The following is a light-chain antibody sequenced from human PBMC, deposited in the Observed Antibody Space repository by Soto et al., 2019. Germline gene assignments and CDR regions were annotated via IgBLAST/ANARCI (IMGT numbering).Light chain of an antibody. CDR1: SSDVGGYNY. Sequence: QSALTQPPSASGSPGQSVTISCTGTSSDVGGYNYVSWYQQHPGKAPKLMIYEVSKRPSGVPDRFSGSKSGNTASLTVSGXXXXXXXXXYCSSYAGSNNLVFGGGTKL. J-gene: IGLJ2*01. CDR3: SSYAGSNNLV. V-gene: IGLV2-8*01. CDR2: EVS.